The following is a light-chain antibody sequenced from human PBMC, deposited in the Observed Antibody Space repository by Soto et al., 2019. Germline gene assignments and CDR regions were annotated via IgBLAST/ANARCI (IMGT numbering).Light chain of an antibody. J-gene: IGKJ2*01. V-gene: IGKV3-20*01. CDR1: QAVISGY. Sequence: EIVLTQSPGALSLSPGEGATLSCRASQAVISGYLAWYQQKPGQAPRLLMYGVSSRPTGISDRFSGSGSGTEFTLTITRLEPEDFALYYWQQCGVPPFNFGHGTTLQLK. CDR2: GVS. CDR3: QQCGVPPFN.